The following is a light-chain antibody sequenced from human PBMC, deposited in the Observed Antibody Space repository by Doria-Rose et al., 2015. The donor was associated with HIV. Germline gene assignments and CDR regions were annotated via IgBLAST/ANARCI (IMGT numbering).Light chain of an antibody. Sequence: TCGGNNIGSKSVHWYQHKPGQAPVLVVSDDSDRPSGIPERFSGSNSGNTATLTISRVEAGDEADYYCQVWDSSSDHPGVFGTGTKVTVL. J-gene: IGLJ1*01. CDR1: NIGSKS. CDR2: DDS. V-gene: IGLV3-21*02. CDR3: QVWDSSSDHPGV.